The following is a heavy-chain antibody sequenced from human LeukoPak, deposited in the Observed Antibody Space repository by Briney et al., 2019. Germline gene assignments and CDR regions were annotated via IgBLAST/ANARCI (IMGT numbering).Heavy chain of an antibody. J-gene: IGHJ3*02. CDR1: GGSVSSGIYF. Sequence: PSETLSLTCIVSGGSVSSGIYFWTWIRQPPGKGLEWIGYIYYSGSTNYNPSLKSRVTISIDTSKNQFSLKLSSVTAADTAMYYCAREPHYYGAVPGIWGQGTMVTVSS. CDR2: IYYSGST. D-gene: IGHD4-17*01. V-gene: IGHV4-61*01. CDR3: AREPHYYGAVPGI.